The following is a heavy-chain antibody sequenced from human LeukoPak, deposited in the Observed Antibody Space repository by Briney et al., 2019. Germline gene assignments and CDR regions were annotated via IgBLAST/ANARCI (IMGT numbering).Heavy chain of an antibody. CDR3: AICIVATGYYYYGMDV. V-gene: IGHV1-18*01. Sequence: GASVKVSCKASGYTFTSYGISWVRQAPGRGLEWMGRISAYNGNTNYAQKLQGRVTMTTDTSTSTAYMELRSLRSDDTAVYYCAICIVATGYYYYGMDVWGQGTTVTVSS. J-gene: IGHJ6*02. CDR1: GYTFTSYG. CDR2: ISAYNGNT. D-gene: IGHD5-12*01.